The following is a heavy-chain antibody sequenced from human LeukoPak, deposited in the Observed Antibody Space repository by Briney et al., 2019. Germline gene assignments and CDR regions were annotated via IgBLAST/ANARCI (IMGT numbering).Heavy chain of an antibody. Sequence: GGSLRLSCAASGFTFSSYAMHWVRQAPGKGLEWVAVISYGGSNKYYADSVKGRFTISRDNSKNTLYLQMNSLRAEDTAVYYCAREGLGSGLKRNDAFDIWGQGTMVTVSS. CDR2: ISYGGSNK. CDR1: GFTFSSYA. V-gene: IGHV3-30-3*01. J-gene: IGHJ3*02. D-gene: IGHD1-26*01. CDR3: AREGLGSGLKRNDAFDI.